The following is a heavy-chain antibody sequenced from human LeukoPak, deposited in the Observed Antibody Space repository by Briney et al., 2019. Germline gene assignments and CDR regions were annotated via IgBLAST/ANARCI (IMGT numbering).Heavy chain of an antibody. V-gene: IGHV3-30-3*01. CDR3: AREVRGFIYFDY. J-gene: IGHJ4*02. D-gene: IGHD3-10*01. CDR1: GFTFSSYA. CDR2: ISYDGSNK. Sequence: PGGSLRLSCAASGFTFSSYAMHWVRQAPGKGLEWVAVISYDGSNKYYADSVKGRFIISRDNSKNTLYLQMNSLRAEDTAVYYCAREVRGFIYFDYWGQGTLVTVSS.